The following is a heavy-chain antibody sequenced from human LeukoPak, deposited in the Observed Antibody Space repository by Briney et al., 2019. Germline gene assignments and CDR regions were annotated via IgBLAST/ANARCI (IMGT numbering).Heavy chain of an antibody. Sequence: SETLSLTCTISGGSISSYYRSWIRQPAGKGLEGIGRMYTSGSTNYNPSLKSRVTMSVDTSKNQFSLKLSSVTAADTAVYYCASHMRGSGYNAAFDYWGQGTLVTVSS. CDR2: MYTSGST. V-gene: IGHV4-4*07. CDR1: GGSISSYY. CDR3: ASHMRGSGYNAAFDY. D-gene: IGHD3-22*01. J-gene: IGHJ4*02.